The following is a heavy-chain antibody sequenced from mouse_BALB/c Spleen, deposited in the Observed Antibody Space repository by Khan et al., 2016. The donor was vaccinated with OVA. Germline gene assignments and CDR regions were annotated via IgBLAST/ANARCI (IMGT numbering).Heavy chain of an antibody. CDR2: ISYSGST. CDR1: GYSITSGYG. Sequence: VQLKQSGPGLVKPSQSLSLTCTVTGYSITSGYGWNWIRQFPGNKLEWMGYISYSGSTNYNPSLKSRISITRDTSKNQFFLQLNSVTTEDTATYYCARTARIKYWGQGTTLTVS. V-gene: IGHV3-2*02. D-gene: IGHD1-2*01. CDR3: ARTARIKY. J-gene: IGHJ2*01.